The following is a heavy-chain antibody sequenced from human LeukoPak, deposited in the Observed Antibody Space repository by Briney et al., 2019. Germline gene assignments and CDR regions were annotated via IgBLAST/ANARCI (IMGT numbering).Heavy chain of an antibody. V-gene: IGHV1-69*13. CDR2: IIPIFGTA. CDR1: GGAFSSYA. Sequence: SVKVSCKASGGAFSSYAISWVRQAPGQGLEWMGGIIPIFGTANYAQKFQGRVTITADESTSTAYMELSSLRSEDTAVYYCARDALGVVATGAFDIWGQGTMVTVSS. D-gene: IGHD3-22*01. CDR3: ARDALGVVATGAFDI. J-gene: IGHJ3*02.